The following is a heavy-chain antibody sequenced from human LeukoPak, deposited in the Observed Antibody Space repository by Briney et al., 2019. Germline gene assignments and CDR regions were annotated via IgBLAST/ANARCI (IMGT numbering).Heavy chain of an antibody. CDR2: VYSGGST. D-gene: IGHD5-18*01. Sequence: PWGSLRLSCAASGFTVSNNYMSWVRQAPGKGLEWVSVVYSGGSTYSADSVKGRFTISRDNSKNTLYLQMNSLRAEDSAVYYCARDRYSYGFALDCWGQGTLVTVSS. V-gene: IGHV3-66*02. CDR3: ARDRYSYGFALDC. CDR1: GFTVSNNY. J-gene: IGHJ4*02.